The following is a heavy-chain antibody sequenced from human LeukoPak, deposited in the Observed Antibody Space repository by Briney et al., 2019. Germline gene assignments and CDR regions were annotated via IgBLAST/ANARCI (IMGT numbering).Heavy chain of an antibody. V-gene: IGHV3-23*01. D-gene: IGHD2-2*01. Sequence: GGSLRLSCAASGFTFSSYAMSWVRQAPGKGLEWVSAISGSGGSTYYADSVKGRFTISRDNSKNTLYLQMNSLRAEDTAVYYCAEVISTSCYGENDYWGQGTLVTVSS. J-gene: IGHJ4*02. CDR2: ISGSGGST. CDR3: AEVISTSCYGENDY. CDR1: GFTFSSYA.